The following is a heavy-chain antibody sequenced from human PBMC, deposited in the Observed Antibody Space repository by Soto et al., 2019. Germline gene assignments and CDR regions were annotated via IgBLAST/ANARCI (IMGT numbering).Heavy chain of an antibody. J-gene: IGHJ4*02. CDR1: GFTFSSYW. Sequence: GGSLRLSCAASGFTFSSYWMSWVRQAPGKGLEWVANIKQDGSEKYYVDSVKGRFTISRDNAKNSLYLQMNSLRAEDTAVYYCARAILGYCSSTSCYWWDYWGQGTLVTVSS. CDR2: IKQDGSEK. CDR3: ARAILGYCSSTSCYWWDY. D-gene: IGHD2-2*01. V-gene: IGHV3-7*01.